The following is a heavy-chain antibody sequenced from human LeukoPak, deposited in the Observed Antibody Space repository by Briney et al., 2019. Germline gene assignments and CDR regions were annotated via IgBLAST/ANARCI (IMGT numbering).Heavy chain of an antibody. Sequence: SVKVSCKASGGTFSSYAISWVRQAPGQGLEWMGRIIPILGIANYAQKFQGRVTITADKSTSTAYMELSSLRSEDTAVYYCASVRYSGSYYYYGMDVWGQGTTVTVSS. V-gene: IGHV1-69*04. D-gene: IGHD1-26*01. J-gene: IGHJ6*02. CDR3: ASVRYSGSYYYYGMDV. CDR2: IIPILGIA. CDR1: GGTFSSYA.